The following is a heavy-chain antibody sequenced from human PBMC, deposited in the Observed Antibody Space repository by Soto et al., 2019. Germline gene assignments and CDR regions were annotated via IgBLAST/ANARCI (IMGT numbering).Heavy chain of an antibody. CDR2: IYHGGST. D-gene: IGHD1-20*01. V-gene: IGHV4-4*02. Sequence: SETLSLTCAVSGGSISSPNWWSWVRQPPRKGLEWIGEIYHGGSTNYNPSLKSRVAISADKSKNQFSLNLSSMTAADTAVYYCARGYKDAFDIWGQGTMVTVSS. CDR1: GGSISSPNW. J-gene: IGHJ3*02. CDR3: ARGYKDAFDI.